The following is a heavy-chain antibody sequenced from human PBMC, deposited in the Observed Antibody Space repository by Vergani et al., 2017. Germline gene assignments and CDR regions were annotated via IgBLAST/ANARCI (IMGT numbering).Heavy chain of an antibody. CDR3: VRTEYCTGIACNTRFDS. V-gene: IGHV3-74*03. J-gene: IGHJ5*01. CDR2: IDEYGNRA. CDR1: GFSFNTYW. Sequence: EVQLVESGGGSVQSGGSLRLSCVASGFSFNTYWMHWVRQVPGKGLMWVARIDEYGNRATYGDFETGRFTISRDNAKNTVFLQMNNLRADDAGVYYCVRTEYCTGIACNTRFDSWGQGAQVTVSS. D-gene: IGHD2-8*02.